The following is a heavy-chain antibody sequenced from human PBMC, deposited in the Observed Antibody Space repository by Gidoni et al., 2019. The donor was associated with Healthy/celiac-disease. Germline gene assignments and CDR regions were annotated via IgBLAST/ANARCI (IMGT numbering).Heavy chain of an antibody. CDR1: GFTFGDYA. Sequence: EVQLVESGGGLVQPGRSLRLSCPASGFTFGDYAMSWVRQAPGKGLEWVGFIRSKAYGGTTEYAASVKGRFTISRDDSKSIAYLQMNSLKTEDTAVYYCTRGLQYYYDSSGSKGAFDIWGQGTMVTVSS. V-gene: IGHV3-49*04. CDR2: IRSKAYGGTT. D-gene: IGHD3-22*01. CDR3: TRGLQYYYDSSGSKGAFDI. J-gene: IGHJ3*02.